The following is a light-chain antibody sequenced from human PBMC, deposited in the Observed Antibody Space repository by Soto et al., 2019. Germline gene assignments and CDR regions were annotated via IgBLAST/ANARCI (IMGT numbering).Light chain of an antibody. CDR2: KAS. Sequence: DIQMTQSPSTLSASVADRVTITCRASQTISSWLAWYQQKPGKAPKLLIYKASALKSGVPSRFSGSGSGTEFTLTISSLQPGDFATYYCQHYNSYPWTFGQGTKVDIK. V-gene: IGKV1-5*03. J-gene: IGKJ1*01. CDR3: QHYNSYPWT. CDR1: QTISSW.